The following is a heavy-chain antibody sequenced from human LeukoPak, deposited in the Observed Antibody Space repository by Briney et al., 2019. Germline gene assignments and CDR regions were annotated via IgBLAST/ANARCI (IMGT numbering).Heavy chain of an antibody. CDR3: ARHMERWQQFTRSLDY. D-gene: IGHD5-24*01. CDR2: IRYDGSNR. CDR1: GFTFSSYG. J-gene: IGHJ4*02. Sequence: GGSLRLSCGVSGFTFSSYGMHWVRQAPGKGLEWVAYIRYDGSNRHYADSVKGRFTISRDNTRDSLYLQMNSLRAEDTAVYYCARHMERWQQFTRSLDYWGQGTLVTVSS. V-gene: IGHV3-30*02.